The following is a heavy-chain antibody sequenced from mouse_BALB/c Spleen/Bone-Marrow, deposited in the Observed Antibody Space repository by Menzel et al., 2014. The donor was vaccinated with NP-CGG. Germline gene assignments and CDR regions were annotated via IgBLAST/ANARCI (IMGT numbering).Heavy chain of an antibody. CDR3: ARGLLRYFAMDY. J-gene: IGHJ4*01. CDR2: IWAGGST. Sequence: VHLVESGPGLVSPSQSLSIPCTVSGFSLTSYGVHWVRQPPGKGLEWLGVIWAGGSTNYNSALMSRLSISKDNSKSQVFLKMNSPQTDDTAMYYCARGLLRYFAMDYWGQGTSVTVSS. D-gene: IGHD1-1*01. V-gene: IGHV2-9*02. CDR1: GFSLTSYG.